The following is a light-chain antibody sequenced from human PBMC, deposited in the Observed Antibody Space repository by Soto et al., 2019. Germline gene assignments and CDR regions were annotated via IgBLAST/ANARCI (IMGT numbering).Light chain of an antibody. J-gene: IGLJ1*01. V-gene: IGLV2-8*01. CDR3: SSYAGNNDV. Sequence: QSALTQPPSASGSPGQSVTISCTGTSSDVGGYNYVSWYQQHPGNAPKLMIYEVTKRPSGVPDRFSGSKSGNTASLTVSGLQAEDEADYYCSSYAGNNDVFGTGTKVTVL. CDR2: EVT. CDR1: SSDVGGYNY.